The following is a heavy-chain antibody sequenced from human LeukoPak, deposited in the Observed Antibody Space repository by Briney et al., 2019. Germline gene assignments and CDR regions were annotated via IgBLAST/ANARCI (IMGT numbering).Heavy chain of an antibody. Sequence: GESLKISCKGYGYSFTSYWIGWVRQMPGKGLEWMGIIHPGDSDTRYSPSFQGQVTISADKSISTAYLQWSSLKASDTAMYYCARHSYYYGSGSRYWGQGTLVTVSS. CDR2: IHPGDSDT. CDR3: ARHSYYYGSGSRY. D-gene: IGHD3-10*01. CDR1: GYSFTSYW. J-gene: IGHJ4*02. V-gene: IGHV5-51*01.